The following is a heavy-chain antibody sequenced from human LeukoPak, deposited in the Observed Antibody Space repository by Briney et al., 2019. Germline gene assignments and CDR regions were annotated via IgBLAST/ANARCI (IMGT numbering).Heavy chain of an antibody. J-gene: IGHJ5*02. Sequence: KPSETLSLTCAVYGGSFSGYYWSWIRQPPGKGREWIGEINHSASTNYNPSLKSRFTISVDTSKNQFSLKLSSVTAADTAVYYCARGKLLLWFGELLKRDNWFDPWGQGTLVTVSS. V-gene: IGHV4-34*01. CDR2: INHSAST. CDR1: GGSFSGYY. D-gene: IGHD3-10*01. CDR3: ARGKLLLWFGELLKRDNWFDP.